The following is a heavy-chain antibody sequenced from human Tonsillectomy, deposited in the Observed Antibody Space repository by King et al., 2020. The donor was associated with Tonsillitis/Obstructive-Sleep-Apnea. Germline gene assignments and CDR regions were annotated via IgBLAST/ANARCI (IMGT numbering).Heavy chain of an antibody. CDR2: IYYSGST. Sequence: QLQESGPGLVKPSETLSLTCTVSGGSISSYYWSWIRQPPGKGLEWIGSIYYSGSTNYNPSLESRVTMSVDTSKNHFSLKLSSVTAADTAVYHCARTYNSASQVFDYWGQGTLVTVSS. D-gene: IGHD6-19*01. CDR1: GGSISSYY. CDR3: ARTYNSASQVFDY. J-gene: IGHJ4*02. V-gene: IGHV4-59*01.